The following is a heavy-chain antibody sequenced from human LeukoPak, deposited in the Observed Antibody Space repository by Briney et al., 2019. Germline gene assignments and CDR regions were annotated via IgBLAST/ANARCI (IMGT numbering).Heavy chain of an antibody. V-gene: IGHV4-4*02. Sequence: SETLSLTCAVSGGSISSSNWWSWVRPPPGKGLEWIGEIYHSGSTNYNPSLKSRVTISVDKSKNQFSLKLSSVTAADTAVYYCARVGYYYDSSGYYFDGRSLQDAFDIWAKGQWSPSLQ. CDR2: IYHSGST. CDR1: GGSISSSNW. D-gene: IGHD3-22*01. CDR3: ARVGYYYDSSGYYFDGRSLQDAFDI. J-gene: IGHJ3*02.